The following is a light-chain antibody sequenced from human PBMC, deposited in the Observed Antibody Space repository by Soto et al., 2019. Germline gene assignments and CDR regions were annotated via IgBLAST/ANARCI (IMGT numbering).Light chain of an antibody. J-gene: IGKJ5*01. CDR2: DAS. CDR3: QQRSNWPPGIT. Sequence: EIVLTQSPGTLSLSPGERATLSCRASQSVSSNYLAWYQQKPGQAPRLLIYDASNRATGIPARFSGSGSGTDFTLTISSLEPEDFAVYYCQQRSNWPPGITFGQGTRLEIK. V-gene: IGKV3-11*01. CDR1: QSVSSNY.